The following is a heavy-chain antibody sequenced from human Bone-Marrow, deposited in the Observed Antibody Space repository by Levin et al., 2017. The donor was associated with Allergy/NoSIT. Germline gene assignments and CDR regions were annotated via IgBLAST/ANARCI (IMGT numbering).Heavy chain of an antibody. V-gene: IGHV4-34*01. CDR3: ARGCITMVQGVITRYYYYYMDV. CDR1: GGSFSGYY. Sequence: PSETLSLTCAVYGGSFSGYYWSWIRQPPGKGLEWIGEINHSGSTNYNPSLKSRVTISVDTSKNQFSLKLSSVTAADTAVYYCARGCITMVQGVITRYYYYYMDVWGKGTTVTVSS. D-gene: IGHD3-10*01. CDR2: INHSGST. J-gene: IGHJ6*03.